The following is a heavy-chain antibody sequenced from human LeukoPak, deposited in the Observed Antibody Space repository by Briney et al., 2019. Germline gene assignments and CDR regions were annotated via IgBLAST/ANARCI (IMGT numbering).Heavy chain of an antibody. D-gene: IGHD6-13*01. CDR1: GFTFSSYA. CDR2: ISGSGGRT. CDR3: AGGSSSWHGGMDV. Sequence: GGSLRLSCVVSGFTFSSYAMSWVRQAPGKGLEWVSGISGSGGRTYYADSVKGRFTISRDNSKNTLYLQMNGLRAEDTAVYYCAGGSSSWHGGMDVWGQGTTVTV. V-gene: IGHV3-23*01. J-gene: IGHJ6*02.